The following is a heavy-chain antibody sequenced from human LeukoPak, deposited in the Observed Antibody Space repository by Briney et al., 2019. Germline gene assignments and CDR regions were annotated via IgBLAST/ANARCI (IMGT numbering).Heavy chain of an antibody. CDR3: ARGLQVWSRDPFDN. CDR2: ISHSGST. Sequence: SETLSLTCSVSGYSISSDYYWSWIRQPPGKGLEWIGSISHSGSTSYYPSLKSRVTISIDTSKNQFSLKLSSVTAADTAVYYCARGLQVWSRDPFDNWGQGILVPVS. CDR1: GYSISSDYY. D-gene: IGHD3-10*01. V-gene: IGHV4-38-2*02. J-gene: IGHJ4*02.